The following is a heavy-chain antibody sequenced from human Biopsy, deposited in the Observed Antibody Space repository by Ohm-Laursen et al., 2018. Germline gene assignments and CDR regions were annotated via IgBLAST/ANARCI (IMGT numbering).Heavy chain of an antibody. Sequence: SETLSLTCGVSGFSISSGFHWAWIRQPPEKGLERIGFIYRTGTTTYNPSFKSRVAMAVDTSKNQFSLTLNSVTAADTAVYYCARMKGRGYFDYWGQGTLVIVSS. J-gene: IGHJ4*02. V-gene: IGHV4-38-2*01. CDR3: ARMKGRGYFDY. D-gene: IGHD2-15*01. CDR2: IYRTGTT. CDR1: GFSISSGFH.